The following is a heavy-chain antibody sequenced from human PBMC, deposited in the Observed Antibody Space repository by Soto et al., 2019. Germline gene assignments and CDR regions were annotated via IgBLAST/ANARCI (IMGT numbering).Heavy chain of an antibody. J-gene: IGHJ6*02. V-gene: IGHV4-61*01. CDR1: GGSVSSGSYY. CDR2: NYYSGST. CDR3: ARAPPRSYYYGMDV. Sequence: PSETLSLTCTVSGGSVSSGSYYWSWIRQPPGKGLEWIGYNYYSGSTNYNPSLKSRVTISVDTSKNQFSLKLSSVTAADTAVYYCARAPPRSYYYGMDVWGQGTTVTVSS.